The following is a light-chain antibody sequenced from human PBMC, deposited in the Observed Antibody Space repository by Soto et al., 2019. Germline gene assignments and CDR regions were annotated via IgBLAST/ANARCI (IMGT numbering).Light chain of an antibody. J-gene: IGLJ2*01. CDR2: RSI. V-gene: IGLV1-44*01. CDR3: TAWDDSLNARL. CDR1: YSNIESNT. Sequence: QSVLTQPPSASGAPGQRVTISCSGSYSNIESNTVIWYQQLPGTAPKLLIYRSIQRPSGVPDRFSSSKSGTSASLAISGLQSEDEADYYCTAWDDSLNARLFGGGTKLTVL.